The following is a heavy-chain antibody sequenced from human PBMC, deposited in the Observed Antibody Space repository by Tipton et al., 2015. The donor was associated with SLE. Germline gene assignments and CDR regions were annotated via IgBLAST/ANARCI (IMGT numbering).Heavy chain of an antibody. CDR2: IYDSKST. CDR1: GGSITTVGCY. V-gene: IGHV4-31*03. CDR3: VRGPKDV. Sequence: TLSLTCSVSGGSITTVGCYWSWNRQHPGKGLEWIGYIYDSKSTYYNPSLKSRLTMSADTSKNQISLKLSSVSAADTAVYYCVRGPKDVWGQGTTVTVSS. J-gene: IGHJ6*02.